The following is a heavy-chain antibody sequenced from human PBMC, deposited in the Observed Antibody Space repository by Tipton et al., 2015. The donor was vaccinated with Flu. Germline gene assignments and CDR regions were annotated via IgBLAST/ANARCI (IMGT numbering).Heavy chain of an antibody. CDR3: ARRYYDSSGPLDY. J-gene: IGHJ4*02. Sequence: LRLSCTVSDGSISSYYWSWIRQPPGKGLEWIGYIYYSGSTNYNPSLKSRVTISVDTSKNQFSLKLSSVTAADTAVYYCARRYYDSSGPLDYWGQGTLVTVSS. CDR2: IYYSGST. V-gene: IGHV4-59*01. CDR1: DGSISSYY. D-gene: IGHD3-22*01.